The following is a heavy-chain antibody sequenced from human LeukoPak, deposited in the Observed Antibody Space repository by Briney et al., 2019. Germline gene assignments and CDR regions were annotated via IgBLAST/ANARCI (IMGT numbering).Heavy chain of an antibody. V-gene: IGHV3-21*01. CDR3: AREELAAAGTGAFDI. Sequence: GGSLRLSCAASGFTFSSYSMNWVRQAPGKGLEWVSSISSSSSYIYYADSVKGRFTISRDNAKNSLYLQMNSLRAEDTAVYYCAREELAAAGTGAFDIWGQGTMVTVSS. CDR1: GFTFSSYS. J-gene: IGHJ3*02. D-gene: IGHD6-13*01. CDR2: ISSSSSYI.